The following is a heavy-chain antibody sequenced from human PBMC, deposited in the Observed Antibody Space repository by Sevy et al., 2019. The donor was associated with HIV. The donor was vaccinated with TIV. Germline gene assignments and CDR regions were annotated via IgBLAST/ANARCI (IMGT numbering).Heavy chain of an antibody. CDR2: ISSSSTYI. Sequence: GGALRLSCAASGFTIRTYNMNWVHQAPGKGLEWVSSISSSSTYIYYADSVKGGFTISRDNAKNSLYLQMSSLRAEDTAVYYCARDIVITATTDYFYYGMDVWGQGTTVTVSS. J-gene: IGHJ6*02. D-gene: IGHD2-15*01. CDR3: ARDIVITATTDYFYYGMDV. CDR1: GFTIRTYN. V-gene: IGHV3-21*01.